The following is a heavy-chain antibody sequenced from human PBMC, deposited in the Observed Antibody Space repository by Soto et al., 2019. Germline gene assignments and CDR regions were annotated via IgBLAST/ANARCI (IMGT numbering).Heavy chain of an antibody. CDR1: GGTFSNYP. CDR3: ARGLYCGGGCYSHFDY. D-gene: IGHD2-21*02. V-gene: IGHV1-69*01. CDR2: TIPIFGTT. Sequence: VQLVQSGAEVKKPGSSVKVSCKASGGTFSNYPFIWVRQAPGQGLDWMGGTIPIFGTTDYGQRFQGRVPITADESTNTAYMELSSLRSDDTAVYYCARGLYCGGGCYSHFDYWGQGTLVTVSS. J-gene: IGHJ4*02.